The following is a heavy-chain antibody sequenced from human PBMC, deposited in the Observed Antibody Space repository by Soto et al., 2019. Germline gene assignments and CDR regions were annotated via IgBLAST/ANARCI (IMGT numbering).Heavy chain of an antibody. CDR2: IIPILGIA. CDR3: ARGGIAVACKGLGWYFDL. Sequence: QVQLVQSGAEVKKPGSSVKVSCKASGGTFSSYTISWVRQAPGQGLEWMGRIIPILGIANYAQKFQGRVTITADKSTSTAYMELSSLRSEDTAVYYCARGGIAVACKGLGWYFDLWGRGTLVTVSS. CDR1: GGTFSSYT. D-gene: IGHD6-19*01. J-gene: IGHJ2*01. V-gene: IGHV1-69*02.